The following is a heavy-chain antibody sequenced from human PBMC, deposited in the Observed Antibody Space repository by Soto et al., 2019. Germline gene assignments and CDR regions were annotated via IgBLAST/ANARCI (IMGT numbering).Heavy chain of an antibody. CDR2: IYSGGSA. Sequence: EVQLVETGGGLIQPGGSLRLSCAASGFTVSSNYMSWVRQAPGKWLEWVSVIYSGGSAYYADSVKGRFTISRDSSKNTLYVQMNSLRAADTAVYYWARRFSRSRYFGMDVWGPGTTVSFSS. D-gene: IGHD2-2*01. CDR1: GFTVSSNY. V-gene: IGHV3-53*02. CDR3: ARRFSRSRYFGMDV. J-gene: IGHJ6*02.